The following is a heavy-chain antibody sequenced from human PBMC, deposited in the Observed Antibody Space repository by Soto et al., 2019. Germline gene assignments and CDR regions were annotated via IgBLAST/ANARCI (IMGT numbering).Heavy chain of an antibody. CDR3: ARGYCSGGSCQRRGPRNAFDI. CDR2: IYYSGST. D-gene: IGHD2-15*01. Sequence: QVQLQESGPGLVKPSQTLSLTCTVSGGSISSGGYYWSWIRQHPGKGLEWIGYIYYSGSTYYNPSLKSRVTVSVDTSKNQFSLKLSSVTAADTAVYYCARGYCSGGSCQRRGPRNAFDIWGQGTMVTVSS. CDR1: GGSISSGGYY. J-gene: IGHJ3*02. V-gene: IGHV4-31*03.